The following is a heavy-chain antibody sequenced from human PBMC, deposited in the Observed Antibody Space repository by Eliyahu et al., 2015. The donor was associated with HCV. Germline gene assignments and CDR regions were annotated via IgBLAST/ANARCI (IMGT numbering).Heavy chain of an antibody. Sequence: EVKLVESGGGLVKPGGSLRLSCGVSGFTFKNAWMSWVRHVPGKGLEWVGRIKSNSDGGTTDYSAPVKGRFAISRDDSENTLFLQMNSLKIEDTAVYYCTTGTTVVTPVDYWGQGTLVTVSS. CDR2: IKSNSDGGTT. CDR3: TTGTTVVTPVDY. V-gene: IGHV3-15*01. J-gene: IGHJ4*02. CDR1: GFTFKNAW. D-gene: IGHD4-23*01.